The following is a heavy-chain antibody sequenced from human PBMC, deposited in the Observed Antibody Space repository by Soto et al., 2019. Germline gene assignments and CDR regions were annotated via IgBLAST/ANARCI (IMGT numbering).Heavy chain of an antibody. V-gene: IGHV3-33*01. CDR3: ARERIPLGEPTYYYYYGMDV. CDR2: IWYDGSNK. J-gene: IGHJ6*02. Sequence: PGGSLRLSCAASGFTFSSYGMHWVRQAPGNGLDWVAVIWYDGSNKYYADSVKGRFTMSRDNSKNTLYLQMNSLRAEDTAVYYCARERIPLGEPTYYYYYGMDVWGQGTTVTSP. CDR1: GFTFSSYG. D-gene: IGHD3-16*01.